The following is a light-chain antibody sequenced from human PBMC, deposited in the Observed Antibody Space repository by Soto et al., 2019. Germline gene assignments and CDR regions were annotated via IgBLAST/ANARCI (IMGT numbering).Light chain of an antibody. J-gene: IGLJ2*01. V-gene: IGLV1-44*01. CDR1: SSNIGSNT. CDR3: AAWDDSLNGVV. CDR2: YNN. Sequence: QPVLTQPPSASGTPGQRVAISCSGSSSNIGSNTVNWYQQLPGTAPRLLMYYNNRRPSGVPDRFSGSKSGTSASLAISGLQSEDEADYHCAAWDDSLNGVVFGGGTKVTVL.